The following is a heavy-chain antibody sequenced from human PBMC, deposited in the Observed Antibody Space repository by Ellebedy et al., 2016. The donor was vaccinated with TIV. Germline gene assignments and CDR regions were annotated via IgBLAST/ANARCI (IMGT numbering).Heavy chain of an antibody. CDR3: ARRASYGDYAVQVNPWFDP. Sequence: PGGSLRLSCAASGFNFRSYWMTWVRQAPGKGLEWVAKIGQEGDEIYYVESVKGRFTISRDNAKNPLFLQMNSLRVEDTAVYYCARRASYGDYAVQVNPWFDPWGQGTLVTVSS. J-gene: IGHJ5*02. V-gene: IGHV3-7*01. CDR1: GFNFRSYW. CDR2: IGQEGDEI. D-gene: IGHD4-17*01.